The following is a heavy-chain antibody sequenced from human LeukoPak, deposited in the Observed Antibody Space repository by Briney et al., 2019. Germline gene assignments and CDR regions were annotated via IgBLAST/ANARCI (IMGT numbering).Heavy chain of an antibody. CDR3: AKLLVAY. CDR2: ISDSGVGT. Sequence: GGSLRLSCAASGFTFSNYAMTWVRQAPGKGLEWVSTISDSGVGTYYADSVKGWFTISRDNSKNTLYLQMNSLRAEDTAVYYCAKLLVAYWGQGTLVTVSS. CDR1: GFTFSNYA. D-gene: IGHD2/OR15-2a*01. V-gene: IGHV3-23*01. J-gene: IGHJ4*02.